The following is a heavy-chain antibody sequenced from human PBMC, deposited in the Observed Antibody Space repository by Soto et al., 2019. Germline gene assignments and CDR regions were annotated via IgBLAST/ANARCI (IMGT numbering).Heavy chain of an antibody. CDR2: ISSSSSYI. J-gene: IGHJ3*02. CDR3: ARRSVVAAPMRHDAFDI. V-gene: IGHV3-21*01. Sequence: PGGSLRLSCAASGFTFSSYSMNWVRQAPGKGLEWVSSISSSSSYIYYADSVKGRFTISRDNAKNSLYLQMNSLRAEDTAVYCCARRSVVAAPMRHDAFDIWGQGTMVTVSS. D-gene: IGHD2-15*01. CDR1: GFTFSSYS.